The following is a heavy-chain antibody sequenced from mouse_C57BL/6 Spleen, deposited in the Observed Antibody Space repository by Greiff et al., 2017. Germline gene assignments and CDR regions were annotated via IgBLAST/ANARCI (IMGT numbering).Heavy chain of an antibody. CDR1: GYTFTSYW. J-gene: IGHJ1*03. CDR2: IHPNSGST. CDR3: ARENYGSSYRYFDV. V-gene: IGHV1-64*01. Sequence: QVQLKQPGAELVKPGASVKLSCKASGYTFTSYWMHWVKQRPGQGLEWIGMIHPNSGSTNNNEKFKSKATLTVDKSSSTAYMQLSSLTSEDSAVYYGARENYGSSYRYFDVWGTGTTVTVSS. D-gene: IGHD1-1*01.